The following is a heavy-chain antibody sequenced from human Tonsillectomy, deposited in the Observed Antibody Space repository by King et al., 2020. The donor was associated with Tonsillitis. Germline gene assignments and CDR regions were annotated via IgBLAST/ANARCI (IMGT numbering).Heavy chain of an antibody. J-gene: IGHJ4*02. Sequence: VQLVESGGGLVQPGRSLRLSCAASGFTFDDFAMHWVRQVPGKGLEWVSGISWNSGSIDYAASVKGRFTISRDNAKNSLYLQMNSLRAEDTALYYCATALEYLLWTAFDYWGQGTLVTVSS. CDR1: GFTFDDFA. D-gene: IGHD3-3*01. CDR3: ATALEYLLWTAFDY. V-gene: IGHV3-9*01. CDR2: ISWNSGSI.